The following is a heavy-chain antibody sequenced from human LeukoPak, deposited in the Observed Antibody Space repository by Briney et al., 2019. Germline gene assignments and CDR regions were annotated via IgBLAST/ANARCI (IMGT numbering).Heavy chain of an antibody. V-gene: IGHV3-74*01. D-gene: IGHD5-24*01. Sequence: PGGSLRLSCAASGFTFSRDSMHWVRQSLGKGLVWLSRIDPDGSTTNYADSVKGRFTITRDNAKNTLYLQMNSLTDEDTAVYYCASDVAYKFDYWGQGTLVTVSS. CDR2: IDPDGSTT. CDR1: GFTFSRDS. J-gene: IGHJ4*02. CDR3: ASDVAYKFDY.